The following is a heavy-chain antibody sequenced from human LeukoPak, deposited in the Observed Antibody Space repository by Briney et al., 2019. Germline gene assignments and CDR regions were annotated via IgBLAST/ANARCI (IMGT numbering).Heavy chain of an antibody. D-gene: IGHD5-12*01. CDR3: ARVEGYTRHGDY. CDR1: GGSISSSSYY. Sequence: PSETLSLTCTVSGGSISSSSYYWGWIRQPPGKGLEWIGSIYYSGSTYYNPSLKSRVTISVDTSKNQFSLKLSSVAAADTAVYYCARVEGYTRHGDYWGQGTLVTVSS. J-gene: IGHJ4*02. CDR2: IYYSGST. V-gene: IGHV4-39*01.